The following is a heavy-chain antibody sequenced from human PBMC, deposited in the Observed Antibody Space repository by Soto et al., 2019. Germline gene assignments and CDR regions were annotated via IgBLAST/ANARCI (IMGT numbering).Heavy chain of an antibody. V-gene: IGHV3-13*01. CDR2: IGIVGDT. Sequence: EVQLVESGGGLVQPGGSLRLSCAASGFTFSNYDMHWVRQTTGEGLEWVAAIGIVGDTYYPASVQGRFTISRENAKNSLYLQMNSLRAGDTAVYYCARVPPGYGGFEDYFDYWGPGALVTVSS. CDR1: GFTFSNYD. J-gene: IGHJ4*02. CDR3: ARVPPGYGGFEDYFDY. D-gene: IGHD5-12*01.